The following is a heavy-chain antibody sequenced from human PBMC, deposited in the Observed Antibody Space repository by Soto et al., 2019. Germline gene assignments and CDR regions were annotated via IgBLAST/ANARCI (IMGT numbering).Heavy chain of an antibody. CDR1: GYTFTSYG. CDR3: ARAGASPILESHWFDP. J-gene: IGHJ5*02. Sequence: QVQLGQSGAEVKKPGASVKVSCKASGYTFTSYGISWVRQAPGQGLEWKGWISAYNGNTNYAQKLQGRVTMTTDTSTSTAYMELRSLRSDDTAGYYCARAGASPILESHWFDPWGQGTLVTVSS. D-gene: IGHD3-10*01. CDR2: ISAYNGNT. V-gene: IGHV1-18*01.